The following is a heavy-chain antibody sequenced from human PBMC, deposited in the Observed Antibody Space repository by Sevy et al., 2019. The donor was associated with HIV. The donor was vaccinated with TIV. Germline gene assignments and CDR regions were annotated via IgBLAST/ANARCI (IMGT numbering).Heavy chain of an antibody. V-gene: IGHV3-9*01. CDR1: GFRLSDYP. CDR2: ISWNSVGL. J-gene: IGHJ6*02. Sequence: GGSLRLSCAASGFRLSDYPMHWVRQAPGKGLEWVSGISWNSVGLDYADSVKGRFTISRDNAKNSLYLQMNRLRREDTALYYCAKDNRPATMSNSSYYYYYGMDVWGQGTTVTVSS. D-gene: IGHD6-6*01. CDR3: AKDNRPATMSNSSYYYYYGMDV.